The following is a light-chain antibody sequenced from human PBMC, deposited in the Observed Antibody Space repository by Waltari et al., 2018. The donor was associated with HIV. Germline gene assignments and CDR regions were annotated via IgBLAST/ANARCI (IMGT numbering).Light chain of an antibody. CDR1: NIGSKN. Sequence: SYVLTQPPSVSVAPGQTARITCGGNNIGSKNVHWYQQKPGQAPGLVVYDDSDRPPWIPERFSGSKSVNTAPLTMSRVEAGEEADYYCEVWDSSSDHYVFGSGTKVTVL. V-gene: IGLV3-21*02. CDR3: EVWDSSSDHYV. CDR2: DDS. J-gene: IGLJ1*01.